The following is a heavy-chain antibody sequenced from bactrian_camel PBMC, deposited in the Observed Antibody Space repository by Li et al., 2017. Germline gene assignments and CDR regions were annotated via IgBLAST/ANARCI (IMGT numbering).Heavy chain of an antibody. CDR1: GSSFSVYW. V-gene: IGHV3S1*01. CDR2: INTGDGTT. D-gene: IGHD2*01. J-gene: IGHJ4*01. CDR3: AKALGGGSYYTGEYGY. Sequence: HVQLVESGGGLVQPGGSLRLSCAASGSSFSVYWMHWVRQAPGKGLEWVASINTGDGTTNSADSVKGRFSISRDNAKNMLYLQMNNLKSEDTALYYCAKALGGGSYYTGEYGYWGQGTQVTVS.